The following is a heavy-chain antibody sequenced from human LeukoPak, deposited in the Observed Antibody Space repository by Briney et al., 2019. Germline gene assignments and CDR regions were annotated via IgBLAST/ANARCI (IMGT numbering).Heavy chain of an antibody. V-gene: IGHV3-23*01. J-gene: IGHJ1*01. D-gene: IGHD3-22*01. CDR1: GFTFSSYA. Sequence: PGGSLRLSCAASGFTFSSYAMSWVRQAPGKGLEWVSAISGSGGSAYYADSVKGRFTISRDNSKNTLYLQMNSLRAEDTAVYYCAKASRLYYYDSSGYNFQHWARAPWSPSPQ. CDR3: AKASRLYYYDSSGYNFQH. CDR2: ISGSGGSA.